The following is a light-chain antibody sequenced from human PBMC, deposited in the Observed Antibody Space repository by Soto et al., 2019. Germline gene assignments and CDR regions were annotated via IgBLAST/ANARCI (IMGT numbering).Light chain of an antibody. CDR3: NQCGSSPRT. CDR1: QSVTSSY. J-gene: IGKJ1*01. CDR2: GAS. V-gene: IGKV3-20*01. Sequence: EIVLTQSPGTLSLSPGERATLSCRASQSVTSSYLAWYQQKPGQAPRLLIFGASSRATGIPDRFSGSGSGTVFTITISRLVPEDFAVYYFNQCGSSPRTFGQGTKVDIK.